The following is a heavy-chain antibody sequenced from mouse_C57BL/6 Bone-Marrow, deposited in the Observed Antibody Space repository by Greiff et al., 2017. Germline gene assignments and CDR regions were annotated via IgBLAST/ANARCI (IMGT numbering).Heavy chain of an antibody. D-gene: IGHD1-1*01. CDR2: INPSTGGT. J-gene: IGHJ1*03. CDR3: ARAPIYYYGSSWYFDV. V-gene: IGHV1-42*01. Sequence: VQLQQSGPELVKPGASVKISCKASGYSFTGYYMNWVKQSPEKSLEWIGEINPSTGGTTYNQKFKAKATLTVDKSSSTAYMQLKSLTSEDSAVYDCARAPIYYYGSSWYFDVWGTGTTVTVSS. CDR1: GYSFTGYY.